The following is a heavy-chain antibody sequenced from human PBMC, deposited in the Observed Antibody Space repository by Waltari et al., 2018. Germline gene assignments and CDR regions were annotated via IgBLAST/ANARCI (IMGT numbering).Heavy chain of an antibody. CDR2: INGDGSTI. J-gene: IGHJ4*02. Sequence: EVHLEESGGGLVQPGGSLRLSCAASGFTFSSYWMHWVRQAPGKGRVWVSRINGDGSTITYADSVKGRFTISRDNAKNTLYLQLSSLRVEDTAVYYCASAYYDILDWGQGTLVTVSS. CDR1: GFTFSSYW. CDR3: ASAYYDILD. D-gene: IGHD3-9*01. V-gene: IGHV3-74*01.